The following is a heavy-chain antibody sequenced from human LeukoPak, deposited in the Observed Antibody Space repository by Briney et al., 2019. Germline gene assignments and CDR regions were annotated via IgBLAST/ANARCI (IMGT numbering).Heavy chain of an antibody. D-gene: IGHD5-12*01. CDR1: GYTFTDYY. V-gene: IGHV1-2*02. Sequence: ASVKVSCKTYGYTFTDYYMHWVRQAPGQGLEWVGGVNPNTGASNFAQKFQGRVTLTSDTPSSTAYMELSSLRSEDTAVYYCARHRHGYDVFDSWGQGTLVTVSS. CDR3: ARHRHGYDVFDS. J-gene: IGHJ4*02. CDR2: VNPNTGAS.